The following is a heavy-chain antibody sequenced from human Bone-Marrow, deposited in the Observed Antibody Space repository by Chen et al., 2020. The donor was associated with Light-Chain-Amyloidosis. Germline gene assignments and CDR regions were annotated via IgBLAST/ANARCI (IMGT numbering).Heavy chain of an antibody. CDR1: GYTFTNYV. Sequence: QVQLVQSGAEVKKPGASVKVSCKASGYTFTNYVIYWVRQAPGQGFEWMGWISAYNGYTNYAQNLQGRVTMTTDTSTHTAYMELRSLRSDDTAVYYCARMEGPYYYDSSGLVYWGQGTLVTVSS. J-gene: IGHJ4*02. CDR2: ISAYNGYT. V-gene: IGHV1-18*04. D-gene: IGHD3-22*01. CDR3: ARMEGPYYYDSSGLVY.